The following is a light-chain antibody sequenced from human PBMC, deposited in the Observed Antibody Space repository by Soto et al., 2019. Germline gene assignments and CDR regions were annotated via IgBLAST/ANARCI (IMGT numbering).Light chain of an antibody. J-gene: IGKJ1*01. Sequence: DIQMTQSPSTLSASVGERVTITCRASHSVSNWLAWYQQKPGKAPKLLIYDVSSLESGVPSTFSGRGSGTEFSLTISILQPDDFATYYCQQYDSYSWTVDQGTKVDIK. CDR3: QQYDSYSWT. V-gene: IGKV1-5*01. CDR1: HSVSNW. CDR2: DVS.